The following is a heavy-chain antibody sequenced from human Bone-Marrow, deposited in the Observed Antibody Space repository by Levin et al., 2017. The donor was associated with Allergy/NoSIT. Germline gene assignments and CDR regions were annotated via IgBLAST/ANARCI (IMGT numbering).Heavy chain of an antibody. Sequence: SCAASGFTFSDAWMNWVRQAPGKGLEWVGHVKSKIDGGRTDYAAAVKGRFIISRDDSEATVHLQMNDLKTEDAGLYYCTTDYYDTSGSFVDYWGRGTRVTVST. J-gene: IGHJ4*02. V-gene: IGHV3-15*07. CDR3: TTDYYDTSGSFVDY. D-gene: IGHD3-22*01. CDR2: VKSKIDGGRT. CDR1: GFTFSDAW.